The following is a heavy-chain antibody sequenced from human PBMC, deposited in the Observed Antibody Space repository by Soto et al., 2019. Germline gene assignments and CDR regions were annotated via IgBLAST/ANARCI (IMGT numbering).Heavy chain of an antibody. D-gene: IGHD1-1*01. J-gene: IGHJ4*02. CDR3: ARDLRDTHWQIEY. Sequence: VGSLRLSCASSVFNFSDYYMSWIRDAPGKGLEWVSYISSSRSYTNYADSVKGRFTISKDNAKQSLYLQMNSLRAEDTAVYYCARDLRDTHWQIEYWGQGTLVNVSS. CDR2: ISSSRSYT. V-gene: IGHV3-11*06. CDR1: VFNFSDYY.